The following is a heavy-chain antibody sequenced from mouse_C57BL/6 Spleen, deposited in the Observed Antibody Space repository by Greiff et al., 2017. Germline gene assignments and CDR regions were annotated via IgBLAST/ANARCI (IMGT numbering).Heavy chain of an antibody. D-gene: IGHD2-1*01. Sequence: VQLQQPGAELVKPVASVKMSCKASGYTFTSYWITWVKQRPGQGLEWIGDIYPGSGSTNYNEKFKSKATLTVDTSSSTAYMQLSSLTSEDSAVYYCARWGNYVYAMDYWGQGTSVTVSS. J-gene: IGHJ4*01. V-gene: IGHV1-55*01. CDR3: ARWGNYVYAMDY. CDR2: IYPGSGST. CDR1: GYTFTSYW.